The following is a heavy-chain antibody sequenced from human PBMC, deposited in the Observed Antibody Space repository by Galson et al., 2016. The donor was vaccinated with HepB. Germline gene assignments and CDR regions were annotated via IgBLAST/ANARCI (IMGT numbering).Heavy chain of an antibody. CDR2: INSDGRRT. CDR3: ASPLSGPEQNLDY. V-gene: IGHV3-74*01. J-gene: IGHJ4*02. CDR1: GFTFSSYW. Sequence: SLRLSCAASGFTFSSYWMHWVRQAPGKGLVWLSRINSDGRRTLYADSVKGRFTVSRDNAKNTVYVQMNSLRVEDTAVYYCASPLSGPEQNLDYWGQGTLVTVSS. D-gene: IGHD2-15*01.